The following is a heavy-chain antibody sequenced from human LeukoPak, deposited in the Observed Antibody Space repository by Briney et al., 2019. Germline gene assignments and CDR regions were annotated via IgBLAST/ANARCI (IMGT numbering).Heavy chain of an antibody. D-gene: IGHD4-17*01. V-gene: IGHV3-30-3*01. J-gene: IGHJ4*02. CDR1: GFTFSSYA. Sequence: GGSLRLFCAASGFTFSSYAMHWVRQAPGKGLEWVAVISYDGSNKYYADSVKGRFTISRDNSKNTLYLQMNSLRAEDTAVYYCARETYSVYGDYLYYFDYWGQGTLVTVSS. CDR3: ARETYSVYGDYLYYFDY. CDR2: ISYDGSNK.